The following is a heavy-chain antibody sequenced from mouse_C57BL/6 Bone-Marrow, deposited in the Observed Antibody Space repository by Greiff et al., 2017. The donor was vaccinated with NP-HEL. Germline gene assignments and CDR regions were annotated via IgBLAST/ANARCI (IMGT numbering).Heavy chain of an antibody. V-gene: IGHV1-26*01. Sequence: EVQLQQSGPELVKPGASVKISCKASGYTFTDYYMNWVKQSHGKSLEWIGDINPNNGGTSYNQKFKGKATLTVDKSSSTAYMELRSLTSEDSAVYYCARISGRDLYAMDYWGQGTSVTVSS. CDR3: ARISGRDLYAMDY. CDR2: INPNNGGT. J-gene: IGHJ4*01. D-gene: IGHD3-1*01. CDR1: GYTFTDYY.